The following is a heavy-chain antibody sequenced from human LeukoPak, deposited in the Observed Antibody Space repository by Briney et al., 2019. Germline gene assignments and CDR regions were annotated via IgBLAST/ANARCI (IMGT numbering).Heavy chain of an antibody. CDR2: IIDNGYIT. J-gene: IGHJ6*03. V-gene: IGHV3-23*01. CDR1: GFTFSSYA. Sequence: GGSLRLSCAASGFTFSSYAMSWVRQAPGKGLEWVSGIIDNGYITYYENSVRGRFTISRDNSKNTLFLQMNSLRAEDTAVYYCAKLGGQEVHNYYVAVWGKGTTVAVSS. D-gene: IGHD3-16*01. CDR3: AKLGGQEVHNYYVAV.